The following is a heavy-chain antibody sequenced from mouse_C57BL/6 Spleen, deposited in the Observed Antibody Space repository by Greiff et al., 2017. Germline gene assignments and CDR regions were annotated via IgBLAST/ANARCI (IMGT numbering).Heavy chain of an antibody. V-gene: IGHV1-59*01. CDR1: GYTFTSYW. J-gene: IGHJ2*01. CDR2: IDPSDSYT. Sequence: QVQLQQPGAELVRPGTSVKLSCKASGYTFTSYWMHWVKQRPGQGLEWIGVIDPSDSYTNYNQKFKGKATLTVDTSSSTAYMQLSSLTSEDSAVYYCARVREKNYWGQGTTLTVSS. CDR3: ARVREKNY.